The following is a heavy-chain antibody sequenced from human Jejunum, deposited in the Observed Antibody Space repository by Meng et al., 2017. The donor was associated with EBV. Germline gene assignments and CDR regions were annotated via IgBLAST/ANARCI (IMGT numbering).Heavy chain of an antibody. J-gene: IGHJ4*02. CDR1: GDSISSSNW. D-gene: IGHD3-3*01. V-gene: IGHV4-4*02. Sequence: QVRLQESGPGLGKPSGNLSLTCAVSGDSISSSNWWSWVRQPPGKGLEWIGEIYHSGSTNYNPSLKSRVTISVDKSKNQFSLKLSSVTAADTAVYYCARYGSGYFPALWYWGQGTLVTVSS. CDR3: ARYGSGYFPALWY. CDR2: IYHSGST.